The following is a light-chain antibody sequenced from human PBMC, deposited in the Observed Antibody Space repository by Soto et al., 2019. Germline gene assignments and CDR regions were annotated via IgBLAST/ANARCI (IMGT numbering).Light chain of an antibody. CDR2: KNN. Sequence: QSVLTQPPSASGTPGQRVIISCSGSSSNIGSNYVYWYQQLPGTAPKLLIYKNNQRPSGVPDRFSGSKSGTSASLAISGLRSEDEADYYCAAWDDSLSGGVFGTGTK. CDR3: AAWDDSLSGGV. V-gene: IGLV1-47*01. J-gene: IGLJ1*01. CDR1: SSNIGSNY.